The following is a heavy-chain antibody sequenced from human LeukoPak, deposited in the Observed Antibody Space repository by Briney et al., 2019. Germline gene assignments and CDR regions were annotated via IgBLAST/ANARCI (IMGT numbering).Heavy chain of an antibody. D-gene: IGHD6-13*01. CDR2: ISSSGSTI. J-gene: IGHJ4*02. CDR3: AREDGDRWYTFDY. V-gene: IGHV3-48*03. CDR1: GFTFSSYA. Sequence: GGSLRLSCAASGFTFSSYAMNWVRQAPGKGLEWVSYISSSGSTIYYADSVKGRFTISRDNAKNSLYLQMNSLRAEDTAVYYCAREDGDRWYTFDYWGQGTLVTVSS.